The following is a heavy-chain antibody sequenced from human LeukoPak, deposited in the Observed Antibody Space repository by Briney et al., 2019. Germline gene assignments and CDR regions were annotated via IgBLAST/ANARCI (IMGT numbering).Heavy chain of an antibody. CDR1: GGTFSSYA. CDR2: IIPIFGTA. V-gene: IGHV1-69*05. J-gene: IGHJ4*02. CDR3: ARDGRDSSGYYNYFDY. D-gene: IGHD3-22*01. Sequence: SVKVSCKASGGTFSSYAISWVRQAPGQGLEWMGGIIPIFGTANYAQKFQGRVTITTDESTSTAYMELSSLRSEDTAVYYCARDGRDSSGYYNYFDYWGQGTLVTVSS.